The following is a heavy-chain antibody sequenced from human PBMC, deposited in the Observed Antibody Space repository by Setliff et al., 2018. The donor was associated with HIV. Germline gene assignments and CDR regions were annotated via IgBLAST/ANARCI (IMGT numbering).Heavy chain of an antibody. CDR3: AKVLNLYNYMDT. CDR2: IYYSGTT. D-gene: IGHD3-9*01. J-gene: IGHJ6*03. V-gene: IGHV4-39*07. CDR1: GGSISSTNYY. Sequence: PSETLSLTCTVSGGSISSTNYYWGWIRQTPGKGLEWIGSIYYSGTTYYNPSLKSRVTMSVDTSTSRLSLKVHSVTAADTAVYYCAKVLNLYNYMDTWGKGTTVTVSS.